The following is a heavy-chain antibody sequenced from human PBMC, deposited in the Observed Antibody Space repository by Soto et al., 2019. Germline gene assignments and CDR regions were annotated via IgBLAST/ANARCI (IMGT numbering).Heavy chain of an antibody. D-gene: IGHD3-3*01. Sequence: GGSLRLSCAASGFPFSSYAMSWVRQAPGKGLEWVSAISGSGGSTYYADSVKGRFTISRDNSKNTLFLQMNSLRADDTAVYYCARDQGSGYFDYWGQGTLVTVSS. CDR2: ISGSGGST. CDR3: ARDQGSGYFDY. V-gene: IGHV3-23*01. J-gene: IGHJ4*02. CDR1: GFPFSSYA.